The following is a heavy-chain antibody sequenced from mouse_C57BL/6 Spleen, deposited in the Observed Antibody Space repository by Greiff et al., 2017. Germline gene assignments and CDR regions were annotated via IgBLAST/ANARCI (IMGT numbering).Heavy chain of an antibody. J-gene: IGHJ2*01. CDR1: GYAFSSYW. CDR2: IYPGDGDT. V-gene: IGHV1-80*01. Sequence: QVQLQQSGAELVKPGASVKISCKASGYAFSSYWMNWVKQRPGKGLEWIGQIYPGDGDTNYNGKFKGKATLTADKSSSTAYMQLSSLTSEDSAVYFCARGGLYYYGSSHYFDYWGQGTTLTVSS. CDR3: ARGGLYYYGSSHYFDY. D-gene: IGHD1-1*01.